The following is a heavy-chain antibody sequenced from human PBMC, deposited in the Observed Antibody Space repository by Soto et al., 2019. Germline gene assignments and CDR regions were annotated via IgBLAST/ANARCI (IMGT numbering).Heavy chain of an antibody. J-gene: IGHJ3*02. CDR1: GGSISSYY. CDR2: IYTSGST. V-gene: IGHV4-4*07. Sequence: PSETLSVTCTVSGGSISSYYWSWIRQPAGKGLEWIGRIYTSGSTNYNPSLKSRVTMSVDTSKNQFSLKLSSVTAADTAVYYCARDRVGAASLTSDAFDIWGQGTMVTVSS. CDR3: ARDRVGAASLTSDAFDI. D-gene: IGHD3-3*02.